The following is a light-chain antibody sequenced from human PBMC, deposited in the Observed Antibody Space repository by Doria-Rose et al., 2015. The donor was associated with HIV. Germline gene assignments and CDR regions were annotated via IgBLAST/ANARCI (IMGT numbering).Light chain of an antibody. CDR3: QQYYDTPS. CDR1: QSLLYTSKNY. V-gene: IGKV4-1*01. Sequence: DIRLTQSPESLGMSLGERATLNCKSNQSLLYTSKNYLAWYQQKPGQPPKLLIDWASARQSEFPARFSGSVSATYFTLTISSLKAEGVAVYYCQQYYDTPSFGPGTTVDIK. CDR2: WAS. J-gene: IGKJ3*01.